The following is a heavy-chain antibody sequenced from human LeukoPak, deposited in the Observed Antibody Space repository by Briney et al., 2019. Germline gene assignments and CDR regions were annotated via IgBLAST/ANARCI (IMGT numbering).Heavy chain of an antibody. CDR1: GYTFTSYY. J-gene: IGHJ3*02. Sequence: ASVKVSCKASGYTFTSYYMHWVRQAPGQGLEEMGIINPSGGSTSYAQKFQGRVTMNRDTSTSTVYMELSSLRSEDTAVYYCARGGKQPFDAFDIWGQGTMVTVSS. D-gene: IGHD6-13*01. CDR3: ARGGKQPFDAFDI. V-gene: IGHV1-46*01. CDR2: INPSGGST.